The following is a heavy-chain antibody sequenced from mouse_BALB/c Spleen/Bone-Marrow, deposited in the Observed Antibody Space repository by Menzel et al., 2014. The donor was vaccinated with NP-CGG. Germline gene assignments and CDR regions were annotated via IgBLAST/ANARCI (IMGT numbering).Heavy chain of an antibody. V-gene: IGHV3-1*02. Sequence: EVKLMESGPDLVKPSQSLSLTCTVTGYSITSGYGWHWIRQFPGTKLEWLAYIPYSSYTDFNPSLKGRISVTRDTSKNQFFLQLNSVTTEDTATYYCVREDGYEAYFPYWGQGTLFTVSA. CDR2: IPYSSYT. D-gene: IGHD2-2*01. J-gene: IGHJ3*01. CDR1: GYSITSGYG. CDR3: VREDGYEAYFPY.